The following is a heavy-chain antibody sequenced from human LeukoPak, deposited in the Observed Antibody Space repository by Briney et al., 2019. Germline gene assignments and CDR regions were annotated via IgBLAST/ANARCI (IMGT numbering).Heavy chain of an antibody. J-gene: IGHJ4*02. Sequence: GGSLRLSCAASGFPFSSSWMSWVRQAPGKGLEWVANIKQDGSEKYYVDSVKGRFTISRDNAKNSLYLQMNSLRAEDTAVYYCARPGGWFGELSHWGQGTLVTVSS. CDR1: GFPFSSSW. V-gene: IGHV3-7*04. CDR2: IKQDGSEK. D-gene: IGHD3-10*01. CDR3: ARPGGWFGELSH.